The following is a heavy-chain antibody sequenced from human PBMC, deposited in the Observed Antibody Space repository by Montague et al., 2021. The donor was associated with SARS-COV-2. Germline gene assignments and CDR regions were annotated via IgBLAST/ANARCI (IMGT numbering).Heavy chain of an antibody. J-gene: IGHJ4*02. CDR2: IWYDGSNK. CDR3: ARDLITMVRGVILESDY. Sequence: SLRLSFSASGFTSSSYGMHWVRQAPGKGLEWVAVIWYDGSNKYYADSVKGRFTISRDNSKNTPYLQMNSLRAEDTAVYYCARDLITMVRGVILESDYWGQGTLVTVSS. D-gene: IGHD3-10*01. CDR1: GFTSSSYG. V-gene: IGHV3-33*01.